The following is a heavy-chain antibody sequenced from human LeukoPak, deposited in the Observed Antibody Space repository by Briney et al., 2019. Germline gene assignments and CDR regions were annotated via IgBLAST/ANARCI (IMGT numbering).Heavy chain of an antibody. CDR3: ARDADRYDILTGYLYYYYYYGMDV. CDR2: ISSSSYI. V-gene: IGHV3-21*01. Sequence: GGSLRLSCAASGFTFSSYSMNWVRQAPGRGLEWVSSISSSSYIYYADSVKGRFTISRDNAKNSLYLQMNSLRAEDTAVYYCARDADRYDILTGYLYYYYYYGMDVWGQGTTVTVSS. J-gene: IGHJ6*02. CDR1: GFTFSSYS. D-gene: IGHD3-9*01.